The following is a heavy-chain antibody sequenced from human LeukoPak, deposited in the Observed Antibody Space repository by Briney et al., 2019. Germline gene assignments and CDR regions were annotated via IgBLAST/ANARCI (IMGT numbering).Heavy chain of an antibody. Sequence: PGRSLRLSCAASGFTFSSFGMHWVRQAPGKGLEWVAIIWSDGRHKYYADSVKGRFTISRDNSKNTLYLQMSSLRAEDMAVYYCAKTPDTTVTFYYFDYWGQGTLVTVSS. CDR1: GFTFSSFG. V-gene: IGHV3-33*06. D-gene: IGHD4-17*01. CDR2: IWSDGRHK. J-gene: IGHJ4*02. CDR3: AKTPDTTVTFYYFDY.